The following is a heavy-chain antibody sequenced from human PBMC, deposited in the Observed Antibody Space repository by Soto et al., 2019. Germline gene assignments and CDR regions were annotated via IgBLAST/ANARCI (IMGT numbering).Heavy chain of an antibody. Sequence: SETLSLTCIVSGGSVSSSNWWSWVRQPPGKGLGWIGEIYHSGSTTYNPSLKSRATISVDKSENQFSLRLKSVTAADTAVYYCASVGSDYDNSGYYLPWGPGTLVTVSS. CDR2: IYHSGST. J-gene: IGHJ5*02. D-gene: IGHD3-22*01. V-gene: IGHV4-4*02. CDR3: ASVGSDYDNSGYYLP. CDR1: GGSVSSSNW.